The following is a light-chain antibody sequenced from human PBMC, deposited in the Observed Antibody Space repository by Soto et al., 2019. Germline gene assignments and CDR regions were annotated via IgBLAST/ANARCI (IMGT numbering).Light chain of an antibody. J-gene: IGKJ4*01. V-gene: IGKV3-15*01. CDR2: GAS. Sequence: EIVMTQSPATLSVSPGERSTLSCKASQSIYANLAWYQQKPGQAPRLIIYGASTRATGVSARFSGSGSGTEFTLTINSLQSEDFAVYYCQQYNDWPPLTFGGGTKVEIK. CDR1: QSIYAN. CDR3: QQYNDWPPLT.